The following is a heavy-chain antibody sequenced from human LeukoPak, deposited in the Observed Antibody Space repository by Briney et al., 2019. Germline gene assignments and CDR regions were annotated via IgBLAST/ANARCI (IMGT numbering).Heavy chain of an antibody. Sequence: GRSLRLSCAASGFTFSSYAMHWVRQAPGKGLEWVAVISYDGSNKYYADSVKGRFTISRDNSKNTLYLQMNSLRAEDTAVYYCAREAYSYGYNWFDPWGQGTLVTVSS. CDR2: ISYDGSNK. J-gene: IGHJ5*02. CDR3: AREAYSYGYNWFDP. CDR1: GFTFSSYA. V-gene: IGHV3-30-3*01. D-gene: IGHD5-18*01.